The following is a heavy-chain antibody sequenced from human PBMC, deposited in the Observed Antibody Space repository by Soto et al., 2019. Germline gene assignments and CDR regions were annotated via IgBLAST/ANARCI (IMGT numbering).Heavy chain of an antibody. CDR2: IKQGGSEK. V-gene: IGHV3-7*01. J-gene: IGHJ5*01. CDR1: GFTFSSYW. D-gene: IGHD5-12*01. Sequence: GGSLRLSCAASGFTFSSYWMSWVRQAPGKGLEWVASIKQGGSEKHYVDSVKGRFTISRDNAKNSLYLQMNSLRAEDTAVYYCAREAITDGFDSWGQGTLVTVSS. CDR3: AREAITDGFDS.